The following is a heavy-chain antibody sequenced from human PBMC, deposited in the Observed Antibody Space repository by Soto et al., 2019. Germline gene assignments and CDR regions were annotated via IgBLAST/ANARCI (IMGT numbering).Heavy chain of an antibody. D-gene: IGHD3-16*02. CDR2: INHSGST. J-gene: IGHJ4*02. CDR1: GGSFSGYY. CDR3: AREAPDYDYVWGSYRHFDY. V-gene: IGHV4-34*09. Sequence: SETLSLTCAVYGGSFSGYYWSWIRQPPGKGLEWIGEINHSGSTNYNPSLKSRVTISVDTSKNQFSLKLSSVTAADTAVYYCAREAPDYDYVWGSYRHFDYWGQGTLVTVSS.